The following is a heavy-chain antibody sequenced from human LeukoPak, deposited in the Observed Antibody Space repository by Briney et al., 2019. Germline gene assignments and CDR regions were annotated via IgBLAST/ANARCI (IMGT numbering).Heavy chain of an antibody. CDR2: INPNSGGT. CDR3: ARTRASLRSYYYYMDV. Sequence: ASVKVSCKASGYTFTGYYMHWVRQAPGQGLEWMGRINPNSGGTNYARKFQGRVTMTRDTSISTAYMELSRLRSDDTAVYYCARTRASLRSYYYYMDVWGKGTTVTVSS. D-gene: IGHD2-15*01. CDR1: GYTFTGYY. V-gene: IGHV1-2*06. J-gene: IGHJ6*03.